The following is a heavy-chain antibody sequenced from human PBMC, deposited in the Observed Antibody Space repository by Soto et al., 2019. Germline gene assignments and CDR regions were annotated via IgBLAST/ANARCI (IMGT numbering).Heavy chain of an antibody. CDR3: AHLIEDIVVVVAATLLRGPWFDP. CDR2: TYWNDDK. Sequence: ESGPTLVNPTQTLTLTCTFSGFSPSTSGVGVGWISQPPGKALEWPALTYWNDDKRYSPSLKSRLTITNDTSKNQVVLTMTNMDPVDTATYYCAHLIEDIVVVVAATLLRGPWFDPWGQGTLVPVSS. V-gene: IGHV2-5*01. CDR1: GFSPSTSGVG. D-gene: IGHD2-15*01. J-gene: IGHJ5*02.